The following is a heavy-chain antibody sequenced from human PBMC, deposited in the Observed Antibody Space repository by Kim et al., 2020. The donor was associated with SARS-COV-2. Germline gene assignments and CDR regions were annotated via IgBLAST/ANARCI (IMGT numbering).Heavy chain of an antibody. CDR3: ARRLRCLESYFDN. D-gene: IGHD3-3*01. V-gene: IGHV4-39*01. CDR2: IYYSGST. CDR1: GGSRRRSSYY. J-gene: IGHJ4*01. Sequence: ASGGSRRRSSYYRGRFRQPPGKGLEWIGSIYYSGSTYYNPSLKSRVTISVDTSKNQFSLKLSSVTAADTAVYYCARRLRCLESYFDNW.